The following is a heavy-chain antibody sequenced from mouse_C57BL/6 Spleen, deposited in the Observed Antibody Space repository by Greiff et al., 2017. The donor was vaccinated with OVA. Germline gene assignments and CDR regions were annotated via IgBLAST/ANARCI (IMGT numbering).Heavy chain of an antibody. Sequence: ESGPGLVKPSQSLSLTCSVTGYSITSGYYWNWIRQFPGNKLEWMGYISYDGSNNYNPSLKNRISITRDTSKNQFFLKLNSVTTEDTATYYCARALTGEGYFDYWGQGTTLTVSS. D-gene: IGHD4-1*01. CDR2: ISYDGSN. V-gene: IGHV3-6*01. CDR1: GYSITSGYY. CDR3: ARALTGEGYFDY. J-gene: IGHJ2*01.